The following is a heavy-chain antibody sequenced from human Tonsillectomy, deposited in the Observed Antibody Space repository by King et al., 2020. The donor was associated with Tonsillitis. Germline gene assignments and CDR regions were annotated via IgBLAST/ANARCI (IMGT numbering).Heavy chain of an antibody. CDR1: GFTFSNAW. CDR3: TTVLPAGAFDI. V-gene: IGHV3-15*01. D-gene: IGHD2-15*01. J-gene: IGHJ3*02. Sequence: VQLVESGGGLVKPGGSLRLSCAASGFTFSNAWMSWVRQAPGKGLEWGGRIKSKTDGGTTDYAAPVKGRFTISRDDSKNTLYLQMNSLKTEDTAVYYCTTVLPAGAFDIWGQGTMVTVSS. CDR2: IKSKTDGGTT.